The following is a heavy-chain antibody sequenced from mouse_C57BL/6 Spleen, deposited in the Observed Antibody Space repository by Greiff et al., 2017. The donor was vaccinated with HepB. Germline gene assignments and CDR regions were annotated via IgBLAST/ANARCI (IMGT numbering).Heavy chain of an antibody. CDR3: ARHEDRGFYYGSPFAY. CDR1: GYTFTEYT. D-gene: IGHD1-1*01. V-gene: IGHV1-62-2*01. J-gene: IGHJ3*01. Sequence: QVQLKQSGAELVKPGASVKLSCKASGYTFTEYTIHWVKQRSGQGLEWIGWFYPGSGSIKYNEKVKDKATLTADKSSSTVYMELSRLTSEDSAVYFCARHEDRGFYYGSPFAYWGQGTLVTVSA. CDR2: FYPGSGSI.